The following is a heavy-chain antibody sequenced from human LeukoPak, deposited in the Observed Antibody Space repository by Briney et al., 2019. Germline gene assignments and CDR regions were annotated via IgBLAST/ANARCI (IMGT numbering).Heavy chain of an antibody. CDR1: GDPFASYW. V-gene: IGHV5-51*01. CDR3: ACRKFSVTWSGP. Sequence: GESLKISFKGSGDPFASYWIGWVRHLPGKGLEWMGVIYPGDSRTRYNPSFQGQVTISADKSISTAYLQWSSLKASDTAMYYCACRKFSVTWSGPWGQGTLVTVSS. CDR2: IYPGDSRT. D-gene: IGHD1-14*01. J-gene: IGHJ5*02.